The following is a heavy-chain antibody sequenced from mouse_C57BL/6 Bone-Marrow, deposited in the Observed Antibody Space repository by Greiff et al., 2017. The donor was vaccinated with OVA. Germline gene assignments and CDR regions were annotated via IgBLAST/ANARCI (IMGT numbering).Heavy chain of an antibody. Sequence: QVQLQQSGAELARPGASVKLSCKASGYTFTSYGISWVKQRTGQGLEWIGEIYPRSGNTYYNEKFKGKATLTADKSSRTAYMELRSLTSEDSAVYFCASGAYYGNYGFAYWGQGTLVTVSA. D-gene: IGHD2-1*01. V-gene: IGHV1-81*01. CDR3: ASGAYYGNYGFAY. J-gene: IGHJ3*01. CDR2: IYPRSGNT. CDR1: GYTFTSYG.